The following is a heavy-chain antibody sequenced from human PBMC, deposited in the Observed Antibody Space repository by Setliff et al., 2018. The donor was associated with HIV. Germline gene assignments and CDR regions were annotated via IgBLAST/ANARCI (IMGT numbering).Heavy chain of an antibody. J-gene: IGHJ6*03. CDR1: GGSISSHY. CDR2: IYNSGST. CDR3: ARIVRWELVATSTFFYYYMDV. D-gene: IGHD1-26*01. Sequence: NPSETLFLTCTVSGGSISSHYWSWIRQPPGKGLEWIGHIYNSGSTNYNPSLTSRVTISADTSRNQFSLKLSSVTAADTAVYYCARIVRWELVATSTFFYYYMDVWGKGTTVTVSS. V-gene: IGHV4-59*08.